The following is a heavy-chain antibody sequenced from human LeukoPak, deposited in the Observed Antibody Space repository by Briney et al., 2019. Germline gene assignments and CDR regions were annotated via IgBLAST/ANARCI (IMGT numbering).Heavy chain of an antibody. CDR2: ISGSGGTT. J-gene: IGHJ4*02. V-gene: IGHV3-23*01. Sequence: PGGSLRLSCAASGFTFSNYTMSWVRQAPGKGLEWVSAISGSGGTTYYADSVKGRLTLSRDNSKHTLYLKMNSLRAEDTAVYYCAKRYCSGGSCYPYDYWGQGTLVTVSS. CDR3: AKRYCSGGSCYPYDY. CDR1: GFTFSNYT. D-gene: IGHD2-15*01.